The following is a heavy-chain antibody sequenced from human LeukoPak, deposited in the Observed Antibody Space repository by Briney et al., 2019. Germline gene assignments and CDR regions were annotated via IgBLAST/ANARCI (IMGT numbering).Heavy chain of an antibody. J-gene: IGHJ4*01. CDR2: ITAYNGNR. D-gene: IGHD1-1*01. V-gene: IGHV1-18*01. CDR1: GYTFSNYG. Sequence: ASVKVSCKTSGYTFSNYGISWVRQAPGQGLEWMGWITAYNGNRLYAQRFQGRITLTTDTSASTSYMELRSLEYDDTAIYYCARDNDKVVDHWGQGTLVTVSS. CDR3: ARDNDKVVDH.